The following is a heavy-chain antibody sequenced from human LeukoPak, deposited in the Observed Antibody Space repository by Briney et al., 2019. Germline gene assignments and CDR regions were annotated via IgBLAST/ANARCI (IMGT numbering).Heavy chain of an antibody. V-gene: IGHV1-2*02. J-gene: IGHJ1*01. D-gene: IGHD3-22*01. Sequence: ASVKVSCKASGYTFTGYYMHWVRQAPGQGLEWMGWINPNSGGTNYAQKFQGRVTMTRDTSISTAYMELSRLRSDDTAVYYCARERHYYDSSGYYGAEHFQHWGQGTLVTVSS. CDR3: ARERHYYDSSGYYGAEHFQH. CDR2: INPNSGGT. CDR1: GYTFTGYY.